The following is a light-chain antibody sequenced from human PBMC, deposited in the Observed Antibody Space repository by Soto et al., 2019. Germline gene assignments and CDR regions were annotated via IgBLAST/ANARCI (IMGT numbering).Light chain of an antibody. V-gene: IGLV2-11*01. CDR3: CSYAGSYAWV. CDR2: DGS. CDR1: SSDVGGYNY. J-gene: IGLJ3*02. Sequence: QSALTQPRSVSGSPGQSVTISCTGTSSDVGGYNYVSWYQQHPDKAPKLMIYDGSKRPSGVPDRFSGSKSGNTASLTISGLQAEDEADYYCCSYAGSYAWVFGGGTKVTVL.